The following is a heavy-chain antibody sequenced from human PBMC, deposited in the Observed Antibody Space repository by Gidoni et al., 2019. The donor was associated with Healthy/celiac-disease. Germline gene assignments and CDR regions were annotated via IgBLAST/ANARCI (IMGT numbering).Heavy chain of an antibody. J-gene: IGHJ4*02. Sequence: EVQLVESGGGLVQPGGSLRLSCAASGFTFSSYWMSWVRQAPGKGLEWVANIKQDGSEKYYVDSVKGRFTISRDNAKNSLYPQMNSLRAEDTAVYYCARRRGTTVTPYFDYWGQGTLVTVSS. CDR2: IKQDGSEK. D-gene: IGHD4-17*01. V-gene: IGHV3-7*03. CDR1: GFTFSSYW. CDR3: ARRRGTTVTPYFDY.